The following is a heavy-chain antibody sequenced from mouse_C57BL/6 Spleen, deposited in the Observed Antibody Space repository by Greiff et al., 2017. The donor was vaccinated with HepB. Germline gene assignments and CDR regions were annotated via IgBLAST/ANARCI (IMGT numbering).Heavy chain of an antibody. J-gene: IGHJ2*01. V-gene: IGHV1-42*01. D-gene: IGHD3-1*01. CDR2: INPSTGGT. Sequence: EVQLQQSGPELVKPGASVKISCKASGYSLTGYYMNWVKQSPEKSLEWIGEINPSTGGTTYNQKFKAKATLTVDKSSSTAYMQLKSLTSEDSAVYYCARSGDYYFDYWGQGTTLTVSS. CDR1: GYSLTGYY. CDR3: ARSGDYYFDY.